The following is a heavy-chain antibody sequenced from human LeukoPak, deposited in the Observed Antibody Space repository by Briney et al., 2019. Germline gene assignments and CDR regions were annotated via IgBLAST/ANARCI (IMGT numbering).Heavy chain of an antibody. Sequence: GGSLRLSCAASGFTFSSYGMHWVRQAPGKGLEWVAVIWYDGSNKYYADSVKGRFTISRDNSKNTLYLQMNSLRAEDTAVYYCARTGGYQKDYYYYGMDVWGQGTTVTVSS. CDR2: IWYDGSNK. CDR1: GFTFSSYG. D-gene: IGHD2-2*01. J-gene: IGHJ6*02. CDR3: ARTGGYQKDYYYYGMDV. V-gene: IGHV3-33*01.